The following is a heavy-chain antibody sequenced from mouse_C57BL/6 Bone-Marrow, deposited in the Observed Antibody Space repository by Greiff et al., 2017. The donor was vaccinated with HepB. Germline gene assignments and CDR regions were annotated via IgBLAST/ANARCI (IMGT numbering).Heavy chain of an antibody. J-gene: IGHJ3*01. CDR1: GYTFTSYW. D-gene: IGHD2-4*01. CDR2: IYPGSGST. CDR3: ARGGFDYAWFAY. Sequence: QVQLQQPGAELVKPGASVKMSCKASGYTFTSYWITWVKQRPGQGLEWIGDIYPGSGSTNYNEKFKSKATLTVDTSSSTAYMQLSSLTSEDSAVSYGARGGFDYAWFAYWGQGTLVTVSA. V-gene: IGHV1-55*01.